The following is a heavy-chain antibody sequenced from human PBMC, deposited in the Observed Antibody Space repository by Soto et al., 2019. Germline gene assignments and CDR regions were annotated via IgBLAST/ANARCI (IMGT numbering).Heavy chain of an antibody. J-gene: IGHJ4*02. D-gene: IGHD3-10*01. CDR3: ARDRYAYGSGRTIDY. CDR2: IVPILGGP. CDR1: GGTFSSYT. V-gene: IGHV1-69*08. Sequence: QVQLVQSGAEVKKPGSSVKVSCKASGGTFSSYTVSWVRQAPGQGLEWMGRIVPILGGPNYAQRFQGRVTITADNATNTAYMELSSLRSEDTAVYYCARDRYAYGSGRTIDYWGQGTLVTVSS.